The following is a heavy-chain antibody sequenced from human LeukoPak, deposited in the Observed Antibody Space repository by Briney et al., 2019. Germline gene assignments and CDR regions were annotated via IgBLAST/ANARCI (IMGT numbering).Heavy chain of an antibody. D-gene: IGHD4-17*01. Sequence: GGSLRLSCAASEFSVGSNYMTWVRQAPGKGLEWVSLIYSDGSTYYADSVKGRFTISRDNAKNSLYLQMNSLRAEDTAVYYCARDGIDYGDYLEYFQHWGQGTLVTVSS. J-gene: IGHJ1*01. V-gene: IGHV3-66*01. CDR3: ARDGIDYGDYLEYFQH. CDR2: IYSDGST. CDR1: EFSVGSNY.